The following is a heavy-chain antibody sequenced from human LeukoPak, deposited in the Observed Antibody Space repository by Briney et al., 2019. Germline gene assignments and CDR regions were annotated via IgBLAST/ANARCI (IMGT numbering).Heavy chain of an antibody. V-gene: IGHV4-59*01. D-gene: IGHD4-11*01. CDR3: ARGGTVTTYYYYYYMDV. CDR2: IYYSGST. Sequence: SETLSLTCTVSGGSISSYYWSWIRQPPGKGLEWIGYIYYSGSTNYNPSLKSRVTISVDTSKNQFSLKLSSVTAADTAVYYCARGGTVTTYYYYYYMDVWGKGTAVTVSS. CDR1: GGSISSYY. J-gene: IGHJ6*03.